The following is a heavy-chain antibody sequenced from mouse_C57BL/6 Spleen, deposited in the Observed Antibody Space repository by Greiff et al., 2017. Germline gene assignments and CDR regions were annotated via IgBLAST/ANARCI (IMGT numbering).Heavy chain of an antibody. D-gene: IGHD2-2*01. CDR2: IHPNNGGT. CDR3: ASRGLEGYDYAMYY. J-gene: IGHJ4*01. V-gene: IGHV1-26*01. CDR1: GYTITDYY. Sequence: VQLQQSGPELVKPGASVKISCKASGYTITDYYMNWVKPSHGKSLDWIGDIHPNNGGTRDNQKFTCKATLTVDKSSSQAYMELRSLTSEYSAVYYCASRGLEGYDYAMYYWGQGTSVTVSS.